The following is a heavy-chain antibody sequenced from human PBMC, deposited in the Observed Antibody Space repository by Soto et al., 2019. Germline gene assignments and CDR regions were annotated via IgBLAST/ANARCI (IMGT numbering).Heavy chain of an antibody. CDR3: VKERYYDILTGPDTYYYYLDV. J-gene: IGHJ6*03. Sequence: EVLLLESGGDLLQPGGSLRLSCAASGFNFNNYAMTWVRQAPGKGLEWVSSISGSGGGTYYADSVKGRFTISRDSSKNMLFLQMNSLRVEDTAVYHSVKERYYDILTGPDTYYYYLDVWGKGTTVTVSS. V-gene: IGHV3-23*01. D-gene: IGHD3-9*01. CDR2: ISGSGGGT. CDR1: GFNFNNYA.